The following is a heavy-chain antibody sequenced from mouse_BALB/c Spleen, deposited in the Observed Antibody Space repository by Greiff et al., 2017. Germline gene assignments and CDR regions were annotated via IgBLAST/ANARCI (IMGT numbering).Heavy chain of an antibody. D-gene: IGHD2-12*01. V-gene: IGHV1-69*02. CDR1: GYTFTSYW. CDR2: IDPSDSYT. Sequence: VQLQQSGPELVKPGASVKLSCKASGYTFTSYWMHWVKQRPGQGLEWIGEIDPSDSYTNYNQKFKGKATLTVDKSSSTAYMQLSSLTSEDSAVYYCARSGYRGYFDYWGQGTTLTVSS. CDR3: ARSGYRGYFDY. J-gene: IGHJ2*01.